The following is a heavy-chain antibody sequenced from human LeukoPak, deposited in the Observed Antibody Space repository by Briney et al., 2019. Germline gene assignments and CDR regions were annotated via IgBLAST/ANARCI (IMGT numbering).Heavy chain of an antibody. CDR2: VSGSGDNT. V-gene: IGHV3-23*01. CDR1: GFTVSSNY. Sequence: GGSLRLSCAASGFTVSSNYMSWVRQAPGKGLEWVSGVSGSGDNTYYADSVKGRFTISRDNSKSTLFLQMNSLRVEDTAVYYCAKDDSGRTDPWGQGTLVTVSS. J-gene: IGHJ5*02. CDR3: AKDDSGRTDP. D-gene: IGHD3-10*01.